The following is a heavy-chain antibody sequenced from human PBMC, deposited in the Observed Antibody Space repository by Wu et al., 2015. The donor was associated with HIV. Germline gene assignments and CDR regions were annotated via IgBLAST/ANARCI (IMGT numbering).Heavy chain of an antibody. CDR2: MNPXTGNT. Sequence: QVQLVQSGAEVKKPGASVKVSCKASGYTFTSFDINWVRQATGQGLEWMGWMNPXTGNTGYAQKFQGRVTMTRNTSISTAYMELSSLRSEDTAVYYCARGPVGAIAYGTGAFDIWGQGTMVTVSS. CDR3: ARGPVGAIAYGTGAFDI. D-gene: IGHD1-1*01. CDR1: GYTFTSFD. V-gene: IGHV1-8*01. J-gene: IGHJ3*02.